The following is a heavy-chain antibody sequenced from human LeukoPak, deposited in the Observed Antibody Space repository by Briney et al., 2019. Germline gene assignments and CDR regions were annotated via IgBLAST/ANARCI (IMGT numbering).Heavy chain of an antibody. CDR2: ISYDGSNK. D-gene: IGHD2-2*01. CDR1: GFTFSSYA. V-gene: IGHV3-30-3*01. Sequence: GGSLRLSCAASGFTFSSYAMHWVRQAPGKGLEWVAVISYDGSNKYYADSVKGRFTISRDNSKNTLYLQMNSLRAEDTAVYYCARGTRDAFDIWGQGTMVTVSS. CDR3: ARGTRDAFDI. J-gene: IGHJ3*02.